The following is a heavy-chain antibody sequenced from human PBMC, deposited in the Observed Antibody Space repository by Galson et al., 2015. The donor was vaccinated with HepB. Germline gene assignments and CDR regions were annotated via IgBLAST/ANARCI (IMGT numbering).Heavy chain of an antibody. CDR2: ISSSGSTI. CDR1: GFTISSCW. V-gene: IGHV3-48*03. Sequence: SLRLSCAASGFTISSCWMTWVRQAPGKGLEWVSYISSSGSTIYYADSVKGRFTISRDNAKNSLYLQMNSLRAEDTAVYYCARVNSSGWYYYYGMDVWGQGTTVTVSS. D-gene: IGHD6-19*01. CDR3: ARVNSSGWYYYYGMDV. J-gene: IGHJ6*02.